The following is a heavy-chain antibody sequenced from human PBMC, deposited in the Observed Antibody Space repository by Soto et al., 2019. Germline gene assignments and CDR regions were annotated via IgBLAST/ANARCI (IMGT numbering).Heavy chain of an antibody. CDR1: GYSFTSYW. V-gene: IGHV5-51*01. CDR2: IYPGDSDT. CDR3: ARQVGLRYFDWLFHGMDV. D-gene: IGHD3-9*01. J-gene: IGHJ6*02. Sequence: GESLKISCKGSGYSFTSYWIGWVRQMPGKGLEWMGIIYPGDSDTRYSPSFQGQVTISADKSISTAYLQWSSLKASDTAMFYFARQVGLRYFDWLFHGMDVWGQGTTVTVSS.